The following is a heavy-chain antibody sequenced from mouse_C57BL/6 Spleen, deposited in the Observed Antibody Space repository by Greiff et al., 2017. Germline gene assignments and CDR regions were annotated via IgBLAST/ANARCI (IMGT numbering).Heavy chain of an antibody. CDR1: GYTFTSYW. CDR2: INPSSGYT. J-gene: IGHJ3*01. CDR3: AISFYDYDGGAWFAY. D-gene: IGHD2-4*01. Sequence: QVQLKESGAELAKPGASVKLSCKASGYTFTSYWMHWVKQRPGQGLEWIGYINPSSGYTKYNQKFKDKATLTADKSSSTAYMQLSSLTYGDPAVYYCAISFYDYDGGAWFAYRGPGTLVTVSA. V-gene: IGHV1-7*01.